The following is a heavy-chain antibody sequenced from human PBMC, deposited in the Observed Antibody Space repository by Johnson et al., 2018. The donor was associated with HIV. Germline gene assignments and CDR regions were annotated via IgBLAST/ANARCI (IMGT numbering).Heavy chain of an antibody. CDR2: IRYDGSNK. CDR1: GFTFSTYG. J-gene: IGHJ3*02. D-gene: IGHD3-10*01. Sequence: QVQLVESGVGVVQPGGSLRLSCAASGFTFSTYGMHWVRQAPGKGLEWVAFIRYDGSNKYYADSVKGRFTISRDNSKNTLYLQMNSLTAEDTAVYYCAKGGYGSGNYYVYSLDAFDIWGQGTMVTVSS. V-gene: IGHV3-30*02. CDR3: AKGGYGSGNYYVYSLDAFDI.